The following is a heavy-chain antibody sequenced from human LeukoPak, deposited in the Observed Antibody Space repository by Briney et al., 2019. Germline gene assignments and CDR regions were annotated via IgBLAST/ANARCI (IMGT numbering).Heavy chain of an antibody. CDR1: GYTFTGYY. Sequence: ASVTVSCKASGYTFTGYYIHWVRHAPGPGLEWMGWIYPYSGDTNYVQNFKSRVTMTRDTSTSKVYMELSSLRSEDTAVYYCARVGYDSGGYPLLTEYFQHWGQGTLVTVSS. CDR2: IYPYSGDT. J-gene: IGHJ1*01. CDR3: ARVGYDSGGYPLLTEYFQH. V-gene: IGHV1-2*02. D-gene: IGHD3-22*01.